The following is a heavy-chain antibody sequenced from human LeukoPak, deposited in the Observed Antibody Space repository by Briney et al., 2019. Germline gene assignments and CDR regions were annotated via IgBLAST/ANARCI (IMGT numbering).Heavy chain of an antibody. CDR2: INHSGST. J-gene: IGHJ4*02. CDR1: GGSISSYY. Sequence: SETLSLTCTVSGGSISSYYWSWIRQPPGKGLEWIGYINHSGSTNYNPSLKSRVTIPVDTSKNQFSLKLSSVTAADTAVYYCAREQSHGYNSRALDYWGQGTLVTVSS. D-gene: IGHD5-24*01. V-gene: IGHV4-59*01. CDR3: AREQSHGYNSRALDY.